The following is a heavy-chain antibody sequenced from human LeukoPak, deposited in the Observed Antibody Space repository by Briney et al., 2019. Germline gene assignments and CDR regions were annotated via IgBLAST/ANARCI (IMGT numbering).Heavy chain of an antibody. Sequence: GASVKASCKASGYTFTGYYMHWVRQAPGQGVEWMGWINPNSGGTNYAQKFQGRVTMTRDTSISTAYMKLSRLRSNDTAVYYCARDGSIAVAGTDAFDIWGQGTMVTVSS. CDR1: GYTFTGYY. CDR2: INPNSGGT. V-gene: IGHV1-2*02. J-gene: IGHJ3*02. CDR3: ARDGSIAVAGTDAFDI. D-gene: IGHD6-19*01.